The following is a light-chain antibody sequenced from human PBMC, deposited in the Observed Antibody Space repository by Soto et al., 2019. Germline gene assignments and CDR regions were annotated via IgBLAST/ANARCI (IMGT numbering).Light chain of an antibody. CDR2: GAS. CDR1: QSVSSSY. Sequence: EIVLTQSPGTLSLSPGERATLSCRASQSVSSSYLVWYQQKPGQAPRLLIYGASSRAAGIPDRFSGSGSGTDFTLTISRLEPEDFAVYYCQQYGSSLWMFGQGTKVEIK. V-gene: IGKV3-20*01. CDR3: QQYGSSLWM. J-gene: IGKJ1*01.